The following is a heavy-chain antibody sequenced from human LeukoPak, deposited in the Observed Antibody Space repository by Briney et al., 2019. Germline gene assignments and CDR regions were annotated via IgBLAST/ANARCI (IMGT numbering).Heavy chain of an antibody. J-gene: IGHJ4*02. Sequence: SETPSPTRPVPGGSISSSSYYWGWVRQPPGTGPEGIGSIYYSGSTYYNPSLKSRVTISVDTSKNQFSLKLSSVTAADTAVYYCAREGGITGTTNYWGQGTLVTVSS. V-gene: IGHV4-39*07. D-gene: IGHD1-7*01. CDR2: IYYSGST. CDR1: GGSISSSSYY. CDR3: AREGGITGTTNY.